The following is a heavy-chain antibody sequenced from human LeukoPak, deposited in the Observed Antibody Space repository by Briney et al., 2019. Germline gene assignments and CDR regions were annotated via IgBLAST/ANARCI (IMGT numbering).Heavy chain of an antibody. CDR1: GGSFSGYY. Sequence: SETLSLTCAVYGGSFSGYYWSWIRQPPGKGLEWIGEINHSGSTNYNPSLKSRVAISVDTSKNQFSLKLSSVTAADTAVYYCARPTTVTTHYFQHWGQGTLVTVSS. V-gene: IGHV4-34*01. CDR2: INHSGST. J-gene: IGHJ1*01. CDR3: ARPTTVTTHYFQH. D-gene: IGHD4-17*01.